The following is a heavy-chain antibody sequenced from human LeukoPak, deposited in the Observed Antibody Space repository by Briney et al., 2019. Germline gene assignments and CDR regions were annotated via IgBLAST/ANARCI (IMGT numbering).Heavy chain of an antibody. CDR1: GYTFTGYY. J-gene: IGHJ4*02. CDR2: INPNSGGT. Sequence: ASVKVSCKASGYTFTGYYMHWVRQAPGQGLEWMGWINPNSGGTNYAQKFQGRVTMTRDTSISTAYMELSRLRSDDTAVYYCARPVLPYYDILTGYYSLDYWGQGTLVTVSS. CDR3: ARPVLPYYDILTGYYSLDY. D-gene: IGHD3-9*01. V-gene: IGHV1-2*02.